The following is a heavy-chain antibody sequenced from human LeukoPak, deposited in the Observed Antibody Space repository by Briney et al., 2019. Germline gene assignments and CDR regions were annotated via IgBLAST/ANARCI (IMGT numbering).Heavy chain of an antibody. D-gene: IGHD4-23*01. J-gene: IGHJ4*02. CDR2: ISYDGSNK. CDR1: GFTFSTYA. Sequence: PGRSLRLSCAASGFTFSTYAMHWVRQAPGKGLEWVAVISYDGSNKYYADSVKGRFTISRDNSKNTLYLQMNSLKAEDTAVYYCARGAHFDDYGGGYFDDWGQGILVTVSS. V-gene: IGHV3-30*04. CDR3: ARGAHFDDYGGGYFDD.